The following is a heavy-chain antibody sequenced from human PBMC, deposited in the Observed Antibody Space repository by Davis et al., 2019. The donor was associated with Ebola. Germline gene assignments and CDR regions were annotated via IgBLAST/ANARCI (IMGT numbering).Heavy chain of an antibody. D-gene: IGHD2-15*01. CDR1: GGTFSSYI. J-gene: IGHJ4*02. CDR3: ASLYCSGGSCSPNFDY. V-gene: IGHV1-69*02. CDR2: IIPILGIA. Sequence: SVKVSCKASGGTFSSYIISWVRQAPGQGLEWMGRIIPILGIANYAQKFQGRVTITADKSTSTAYMELSSLRSEDTAVYYCASLYCSGGSCSPNFDYWGQGTLVTVSS.